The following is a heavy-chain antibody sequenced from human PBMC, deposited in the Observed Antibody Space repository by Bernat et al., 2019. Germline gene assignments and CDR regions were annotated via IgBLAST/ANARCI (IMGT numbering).Heavy chain of an antibody. J-gene: IGHJ4*02. V-gene: IGHV3-74*01. CDR3: ARGGSDTAMAHDY. CDR1: GFTFTRYW. CDR2: TNPDGSSA. D-gene: IGHD5-18*01. Sequence: EVQLVESGGGLAQPGGSLRLSCAASGFTFTRYWMHWVRQAPGKGLMWVSRTNPDGSSADYADSVKGRITISRDNAKNTLYLQINSLKVEDTAVYYCARGGSDTAMAHDYWGQGTLVTVSS.